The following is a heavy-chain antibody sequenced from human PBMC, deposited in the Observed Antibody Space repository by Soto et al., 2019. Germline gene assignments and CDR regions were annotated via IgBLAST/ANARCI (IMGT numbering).Heavy chain of an antibody. CDR2: FSLSGTT. Sequence: QVQLQESGPGLMKPSETLSLTCTVPGASITGSSYWSWIRQPAGKGLEWIGRFSLSGTTNYNPSLRSRVTMSADVSKNQFSLRLTSVTAADTALYSCARGMTPPGAPAWYYFDSWGQGTLVTVSS. V-gene: IGHV4-4*07. D-gene: IGHD2-8*02. CDR3: ARGMTPPGAPAWYYFDS. CDR1: GASITGSSY. J-gene: IGHJ4*02.